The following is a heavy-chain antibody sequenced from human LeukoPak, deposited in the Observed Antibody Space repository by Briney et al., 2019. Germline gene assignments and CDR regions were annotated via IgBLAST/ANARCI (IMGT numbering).Heavy chain of an antibody. CDR1: GGSISTYY. D-gene: IGHD6-13*01. Sequence: SETLSLTCSVSGGSISTYYWSWLRQPPGKGLEWIGYNYNRGTTNYNPSLKSRVTISVDRSKNQFSLSLTSVTAADTAVYYCARERASAGPHFEHWGRGILVTVS. V-gene: IGHV4-59*01. CDR3: ARERASAGPHFEH. J-gene: IGHJ4*02. CDR2: NYNRGTT.